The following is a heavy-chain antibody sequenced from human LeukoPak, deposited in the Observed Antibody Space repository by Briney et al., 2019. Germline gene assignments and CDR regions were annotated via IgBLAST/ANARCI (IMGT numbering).Heavy chain of an antibody. V-gene: IGHV3-74*01. D-gene: IGHD2-2*01. CDR2: INSDGSSA. CDR3: AKDQGQAVVPRRFDN. Sequence: GGSLRLSCEASEFTLKDYWMHWVRQGPGKGLVWVSRINSDGSSASYADSVKGRFTISRDNAKNTLYLQMNSLRAEDTAVYYCAKDQGQAVVPRRFDNWGQGTLVTVSS. J-gene: IGHJ4*02. CDR1: EFTLKDYW.